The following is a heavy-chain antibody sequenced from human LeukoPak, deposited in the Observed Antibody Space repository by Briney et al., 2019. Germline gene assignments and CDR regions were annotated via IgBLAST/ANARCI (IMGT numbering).Heavy chain of an antibody. Sequence: GGSLRLSCEASGFTFSGYWMTWVRQAPGKGLEWVANIKQDGSEKYYVDSVKGRFTISRDNAKSSLNLQMNSLRGEDTAVYYCARYGGYGSWDHWGQGTLVTVSS. CDR3: ARYGGYGSWDH. CDR1: GFTFSGYW. J-gene: IGHJ4*02. D-gene: IGHD5-12*01. CDR2: IKQDGSEK. V-gene: IGHV3-7*01.